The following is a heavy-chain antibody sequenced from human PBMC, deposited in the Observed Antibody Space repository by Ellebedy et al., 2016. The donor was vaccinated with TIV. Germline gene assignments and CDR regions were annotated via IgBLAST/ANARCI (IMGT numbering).Heavy chain of an antibody. D-gene: IGHD3-10*01. CDR3: ASWFGGENY. J-gene: IGHJ4*02. Sequence: GESLKISCAASGLTFSSYWMSWVRQAPGKGLEWVTNIKQDGSDKYYVDSVKGRFTISRDNAKNSLYLQMTSLIAEDKAEYYCASWFGGENYWGKGALVTVSS. CDR1: GLTFSSYW. V-gene: IGHV3-7*03. CDR2: IKQDGSDK.